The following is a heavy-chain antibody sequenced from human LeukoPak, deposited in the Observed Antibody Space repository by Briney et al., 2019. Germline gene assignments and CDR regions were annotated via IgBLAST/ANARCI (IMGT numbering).Heavy chain of an antibody. CDR3: ARDGSTGTSVVYYYYYMDV. V-gene: IGHV3-21*01. CDR1: GFTFSSYS. CDR2: ISSSSSSYI. D-gene: IGHD1-7*01. Sequence: PGRSLRLSCAASGFTFSSYSMNWVRQAPGKGLEWVSSISSSSSSYIYYADSVKGRFTISRDNAKNSLYLQMNSLRAEDTAVYYCARDGSTGTSVVYYYYYMDVWGKGTTVTVSS. J-gene: IGHJ6*03.